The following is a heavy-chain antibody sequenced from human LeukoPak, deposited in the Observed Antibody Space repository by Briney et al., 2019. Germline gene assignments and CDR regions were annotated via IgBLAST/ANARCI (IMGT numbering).Heavy chain of an antibody. J-gene: IGHJ3*02. D-gene: IGHD3-22*01. CDR2: IYYSGST. Sequence: SETLSLTCTVSGGSISSGDYYWSWIRQPPGKGLEWIGYIYYSGSTYYNPSLKSRVTISVDTSKNQFSLKLSSVTAADTAVYYCAREARGGTYYYDSSGPRGDAFDIWGQGTMVTVSS. CDR3: AREARGGTYYYDSSGPRGDAFDI. CDR1: GGSISSGDYY. V-gene: IGHV4-30-4*01.